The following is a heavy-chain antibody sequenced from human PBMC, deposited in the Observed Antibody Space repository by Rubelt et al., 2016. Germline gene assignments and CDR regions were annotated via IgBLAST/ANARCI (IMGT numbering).Heavy chain of an antibody. CDR2: IYYIGST. V-gene: IGHV4-59*12. CDR1: GGSISSYY. Sequence: QVQLQESGPGLVKPSETLSLTCTVSGGSISSYYWSWIRQPPGKGLEWIGYIYYIGSTNYNPSLKRRVTISVDTSKNQFSLKLSSVTAADTAVYYCARGLAQDYWGQGTLVTVSS. CDR3: ARGLAQDY. J-gene: IGHJ4*02.